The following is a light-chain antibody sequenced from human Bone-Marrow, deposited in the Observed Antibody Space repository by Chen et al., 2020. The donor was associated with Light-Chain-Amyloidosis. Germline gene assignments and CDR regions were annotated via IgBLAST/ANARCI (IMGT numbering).Light chain of an antibody. CDR3: QQYDYWPPLT. V-gene: IGKV3-15*01. J-gene: IGKJ4*01. Sequence: VMTPPPATLSVSPGERVTLSCRASQSVGSNLAWYQQRPGQAPRLLIYGASTRATGIPARFSGGGSGTEFTLTISSLQSEDFAVYYCQQYDYWPPLTFGAGTKVEMK. CDR2: GAS. CDR1: QSVGSN.